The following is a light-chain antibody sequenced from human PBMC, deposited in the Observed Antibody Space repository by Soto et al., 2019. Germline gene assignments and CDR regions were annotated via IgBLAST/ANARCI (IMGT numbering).Light chain of an antibody. CDR1: QSIVTY. V-gene: IGKV1-39*01. CDR3: QQANSYPWT. J-gene: IGKJ1*01. Sequence: DIQMTQSPSSLSASVGDRVTITCRASQSIVTYVNWYQQKPGKAPKLLVYAASNLQGGVPSRFSGTRSGTDFTLTISSLQPEDFATYYCQQANSYPWTFGQGTKVDIK. CDR2: AAS.